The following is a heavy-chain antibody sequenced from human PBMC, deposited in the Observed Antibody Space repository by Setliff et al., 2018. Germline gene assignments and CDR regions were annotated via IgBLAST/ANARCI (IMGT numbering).Heavy chain of an antibody. CDR3: AGTPARGTTWLSPFDY. V-gene: IGHV4-61*02. J-gene: IGHJ4*02. D-gene: IGHD3-9*01. Sequence: PSETLSLTCTVTGGSFDSGTHYWSWIRQPAGKVPEWIGLIQGTGNTNYNPSLQSRATISIDTSKNQISLKITSVTAADTALYSCAGTPARGTTWLSPFDYWGQGILVTVS. CDR1: GGSFDSGTHY. CDR2: IQGTGNT.